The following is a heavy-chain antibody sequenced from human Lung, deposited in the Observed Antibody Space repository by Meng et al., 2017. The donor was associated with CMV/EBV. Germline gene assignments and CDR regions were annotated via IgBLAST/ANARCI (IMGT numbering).Heavy chain of an antibody. Sequence: GXXRLSXEASGFTFSSYPMNWVRRAPGKGLEWVSTIGPSGGTTYYADSVKGRFTVSRDNSKNTLYLAMTSLRAEDTAIYYFAKAPSRFCKLLIQGRGWGQGXLVTVSS. J-gene: IGHJ4*02. D-gene: IGHD3-3*01. V-gene: IGHV3-23*01. CDR3: AKAPSRFCKLLIQGRG. CDR1: GFTFSSYP. CDR2: IGPSGGTT.